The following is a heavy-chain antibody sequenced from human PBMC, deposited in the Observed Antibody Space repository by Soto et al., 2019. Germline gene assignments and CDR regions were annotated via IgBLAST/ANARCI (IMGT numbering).Heavy chain of an antibody. CDR2: IKVDGSEK. Sequence: EVQLVESGGGLVQPGGSLRLSCAASGFTFSTYWMSWVRQAPGKGLEWVANIKVDGSEKYYLDSVKGRFTISRDNAKNERFLQMNSLRAEDTAVYYCARQYSSPNCFDPWGHGTLVTVAA. CDR1: GFTFSTYW. V-gene: IGHV3-7*03. D-gene: IGHD1-26*01. CDR3: ARQYSSPNCFDP. J-gene: IGHJ5*02.